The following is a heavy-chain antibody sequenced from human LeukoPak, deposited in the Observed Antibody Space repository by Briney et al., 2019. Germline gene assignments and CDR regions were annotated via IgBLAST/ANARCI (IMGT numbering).Heavy chain of an antibody. V-gene: IGHV4-39*01. J-gene: IGHJ4*02. D-gene: IGHD3-22*01. CDR1: GGSISGNSFY. CDR2: IYYTGIT. Sequence: PSETLSLTCTVSGGSISGNSFYWGWVRQPPGEGLEWIGNIYYTGITYYNPSLKSRVTISVDTSKNQFSLKLNSVTAADTAVYYCASPGITTFDYWGQGTLVTVSS. CDR3: ASPGITTFDY.